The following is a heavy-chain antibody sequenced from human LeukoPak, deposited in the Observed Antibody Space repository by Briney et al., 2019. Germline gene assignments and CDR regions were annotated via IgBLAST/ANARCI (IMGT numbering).Heavy chain of an antibody. V-gene: IGHV1-69*15. CDR3: ARAPNGSYDNSGYYYFDL. CDR2: IIPISGRS. CDR1: GGIFSSYA. D-gene: IGHD3-22*01. J-gene: IGHJ4*02. Sequence: VHVSCKASGGIFSSYAFSWVRQAPGQGLEWMGRIIPISGRSNYAQKFQGRVTSTSAESTRIAYMELSSLRSEDTAVDFCARAPNGSYDNSGYYYFDLWGQGTLVTVSS.